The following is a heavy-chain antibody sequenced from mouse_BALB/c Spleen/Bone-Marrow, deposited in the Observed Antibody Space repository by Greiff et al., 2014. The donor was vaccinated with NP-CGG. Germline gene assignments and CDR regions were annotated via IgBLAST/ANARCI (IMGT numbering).Heavy chain of an antibody. CDR2: IDPRSGGT. V-gene: IGHV1-54*03. J-gene: IGHJ4*01. Sequence: SGAELVRPGTSVKVSCKASGYAFTNYLIEWVKQRPGQGLEWIGVIDPRSGGTDYNEKFKGKAPLTADKSSSTAHMQLNSLTSGDPAVYFCARGGITTVVPYSMDYWGQGTSVTVSA. CDR3: ARGGITTVVPYSMDY. CDR1: GYAFTNYL. D-gene: IGHD1-1*01.